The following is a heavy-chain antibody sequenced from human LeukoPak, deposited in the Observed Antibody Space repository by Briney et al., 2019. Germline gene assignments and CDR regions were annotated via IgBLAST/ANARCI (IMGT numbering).Heavy chain of an antibody. CDR3: ARVSRRGSGWYVAFDY. CDR2: ISYDGSNK. J-gene: IGHJ4*02. V-gene: IGHV3-30-3*01. CDR1: GFTFSSYA. D-gene: IGHD6-19*01. Sequence: GGSLRLPCAASGFTFSSYAMHWVRQAPGKGLEWVAVISYDGSNKYYADSVKGRFTISRDNSKNTLYLQMNSLRAEDTAVYYCARVSRRGSGWYVAFDYWGQGTLVTVSS.